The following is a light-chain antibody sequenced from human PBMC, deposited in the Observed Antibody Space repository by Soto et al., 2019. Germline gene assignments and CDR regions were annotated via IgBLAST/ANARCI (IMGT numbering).Light chain of an antibody. J-gene: IGKJ1*01. CDR1: QSINNW. CDR3: QHYNSYLWT. Sequence: DIQMTQSPSTLSASVGDRVTITCRASQSINNWLAWYQQKPGKAPKLLIYKASSLESGVPSRFSGSGSGTEFTLTISSLQPDDFATYYCQHYNSYLWTFGQGTKVEIK. CDR2: KAS. V-gene: IGKV1-5*03.